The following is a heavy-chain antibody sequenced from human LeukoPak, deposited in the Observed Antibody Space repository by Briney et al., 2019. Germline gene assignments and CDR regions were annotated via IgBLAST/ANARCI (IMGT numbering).Heavy chain of an antibody. CDR2: IYYSGST. J-gene: IGHJ4*02. V-gene: IGHV4-30-4*07. CDR1: GGSISSGGYS. D-gene: IGHD6-6*01. Sequence: SQTLSLTCAVSGGSISSGGYSWSWIRQPPGKELEWIGYIYYSGSTYYNPSLKSRVTISVDTSKNQFSLNLYSVTAADTAVYYCARRVGSSDCFDYWGQETLVTVSS. CDR3: ARRVGSSDCFDY.